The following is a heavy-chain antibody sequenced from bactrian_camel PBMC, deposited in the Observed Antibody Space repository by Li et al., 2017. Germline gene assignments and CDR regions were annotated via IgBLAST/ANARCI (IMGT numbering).Heavy chain of an antibody. CDR2: IDREERT. CDR1: YSGMSYC. CDR3: AAGWYHGFNADAYAY. V-gene: IGHV3S53*01. Sequence: HVQLVESGGGSVQAGGSLRISCAASYSGMSYCMGWFRQAPGKEREGVAAIDREERTTYDDSVKGRSTISRDLAKNTLWLQMNGLKPEDTAMYYCAAGWYHGFNADAYAYWGQGTQVTVS. D-gene: IGHD7*01. J-gene: IGHJ4*01.